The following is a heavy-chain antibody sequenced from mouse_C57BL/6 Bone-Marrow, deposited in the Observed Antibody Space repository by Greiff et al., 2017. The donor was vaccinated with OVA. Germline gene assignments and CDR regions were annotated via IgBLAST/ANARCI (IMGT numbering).Heavy chain of an antibody. J-gene: IGHJ4*01. Sequence: QVQLQQSDAELVKPGASVKISCKVSGYTFTDHTIHWMKQRPEQGLEWIGYIYPRDGSTKYNEKFKGKATLTADKSSSTAYMQLNSLTSEDSAVYFCAREGYYSNSFYYAMDYWGQGTSVTVSS. CDR1: GYTFTDHT. CDR2: IYPRDGST. CDR3: AREGYYSNSFYYAMDY. V-gene: IGHV1-78*01. D-gene: IGHD2-5*01.